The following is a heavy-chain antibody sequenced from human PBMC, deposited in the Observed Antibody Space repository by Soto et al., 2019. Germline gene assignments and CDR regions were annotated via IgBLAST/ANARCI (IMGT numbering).Heavy chain of an antibody. CDR1: GFTFRRYS. Sequence: GGSLRLSCAASGFTFRRYSMNWVRQAPGKGLEWVSSISSNSDYIYYADSMKGRITISRDNAKNSLYLQMNSLRAEDTAVYYCAREDPVITYFDNWGQGTLVTVSS. J-gene: IGHJ4*02. CDR2: ISSNSDYI. CDR3: AREDPVITYFDN. V-gene: IGHV3-21*01. D-gene: IGHD3-22*01.